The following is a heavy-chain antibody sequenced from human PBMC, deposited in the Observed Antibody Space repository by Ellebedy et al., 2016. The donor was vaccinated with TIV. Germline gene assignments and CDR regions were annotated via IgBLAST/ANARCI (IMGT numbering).Heavy chain of an antibody. Sequence: GESLKISCAASGFTFSSYWMSWVRQAPGKGLEWVAKRKQDGSEKYYVDSVKGRFTISRDNAKNSLYLQMNSLRAEDTAVYYCARDSALYGVDYWGQGTLVTVSS. D-gene: IGHD3-16*01. CDR1: GFTFSSYW. V-gene: IGHV3-7*01. CDR3: ARDSALYGVDY. CDR2: RKQDGSEK. J-gene: IGHJ4*02.